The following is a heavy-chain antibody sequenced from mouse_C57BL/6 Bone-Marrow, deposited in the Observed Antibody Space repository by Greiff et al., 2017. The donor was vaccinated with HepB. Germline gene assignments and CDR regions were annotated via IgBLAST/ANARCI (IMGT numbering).Heavy chain of an antibody. V-gene: IGHV1-19*01. CDR3: ARCDGIAMDY. CDR1: GYTFTDYY. Sequence: VQLQQSGPVLVKPGASVKMSCKASGYTFTDYYMNWVKQSHGKSLEWIGVINPYNGGTSYNQKFKGKATLTVDKPSSTAYMELNSLTSEDSAVYYCARCDGIAMDYWGQGTSVTVSS. D-gene: IGHD1-1*01. J-gene: IGHJ4*01. CDR2: INPYNGGT.